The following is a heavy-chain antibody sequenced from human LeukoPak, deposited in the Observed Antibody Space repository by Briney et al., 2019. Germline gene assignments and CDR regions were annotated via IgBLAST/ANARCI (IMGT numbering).Heavy chain of an antibody. CDR1: GYTFTSYG. J-gene: IGHJ4*02. CDR2: ISAYNGNT. CDR3: ARGGGYYYDSSGYYYPLDYFDY. Sequence: GASVKVSCKASGYTFTSYGISWVRQAPGHGLEWMGWISAYNGNTNYAQKHQGRVTMTTDTSTSTAYMELRSLRSDDTAVYYCARGGGYYYDSSGYYYPLDYFDYWGQGTLVTVSS. D-gene: IGHD3-22*01. V-gene: IGHV1-18*01.